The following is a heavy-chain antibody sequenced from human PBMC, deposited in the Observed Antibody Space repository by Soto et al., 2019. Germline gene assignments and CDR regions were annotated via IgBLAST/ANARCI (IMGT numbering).Heavy chain of an antibody. CDR1: GFTFSSYS. V-gene: IGHV3-48*01. D-gene: IGHD3-3*01. CDR2: ISSSSSTI. CDR3: ARDPNFWSGPNWFDP. Sequence: PGGSLRLSCAASGFTFSSYSMNWVRQAPGKGLEWVSYISSSSSTIYYADSVKGRFTISRDNAKNSLYLQMNSLRAEDTAVYYCARDPNFWSGPNWFDPWGQGTLVTVSS. J-gene: IGHJ5*02.